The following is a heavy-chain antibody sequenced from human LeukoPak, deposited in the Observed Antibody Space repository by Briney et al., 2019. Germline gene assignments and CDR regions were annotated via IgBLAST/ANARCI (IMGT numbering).Heavy chain of an antibody. D-gene: IGHD5-18*01. J-gene: IGHJ4*02. V-gene: IGHV1-18*01. CDR3: ARDSWIQLWFSYFNY. Sequence: GASVKVSCKASGGTFTSYGISWVRQAPGQGLEWMGWISAYNGNTNYAQKLQGRVTMTTDTSTSTAYMELRSLRSDDTAVYYCARDSWIQLWFSYFNYWGQGTLVTVSS. CDR1: GGTFTSYG. CDR2: ISAYNGNT.